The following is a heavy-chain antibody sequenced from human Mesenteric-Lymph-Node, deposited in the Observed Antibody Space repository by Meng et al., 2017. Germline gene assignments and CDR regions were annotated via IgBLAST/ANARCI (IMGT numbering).Heavy chain of an antibody. CDR1: GFTVSSDW. V-gene: IGHV3-23*01. CDR3: AKGPTSSP. D-gene: IGHD6-6*01. CDR2: ISCSGGST. Sequence: QLCAAGGGFFHRVCAMSLSCPASGFTVSSDWRHWVRKTPGKGLEWVSAISCSGGSTYYADSVKVRFTISRDNSKNTLYLQMNSLRAEDTAVYYCAKGPTSSPWGQGTLVTVSS. J-gene: IGHJ5*02.